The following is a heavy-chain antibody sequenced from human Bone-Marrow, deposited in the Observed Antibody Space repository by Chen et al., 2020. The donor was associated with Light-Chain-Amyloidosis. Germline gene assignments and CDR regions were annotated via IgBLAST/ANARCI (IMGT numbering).Heavy chain of an antibody. CDR2: INGDGGWT. CDR1: GFSLRSYW. J-gene: IGHJ3*02. CDR3: AREKITGPRQSDALDI. Sequence: EAQLVESGGGLVQPGGSLRLSCGASGFSLRSYWMHWVRQVPGKGLVWVSRINGDGGWTNYAGSVKGRVTISKDNAKNTLYLQMNYLSAEDTAVYYCAREKITGPRQSDALDIWGQGTMVTVSS. V-gene: IGHV3-74*01. D-gene: IGHD1-20*01.